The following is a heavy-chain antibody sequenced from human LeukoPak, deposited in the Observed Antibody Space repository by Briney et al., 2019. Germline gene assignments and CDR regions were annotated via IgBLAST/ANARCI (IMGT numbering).Heavy chain of an antibody. V-gene: IGHV4-59*08. CDR2: IYYSGST. CDR3: ARQIPYYYGSGSYYYYGMDV. J-gene: IGHJ6*02. CDR1: GGSISSYY. Sequence: SETLSLTCTVSGGSISSYYWSWIRQPPVKGLEWIGYIYYSGSTNYNPSLKSRVTISVDTSKNQFSLKLSSVTAADTAVYYCARQIPYYYGSGSYYYYGMDVWGQGTTVTVSS. D-gene: IGHD3-10*01.